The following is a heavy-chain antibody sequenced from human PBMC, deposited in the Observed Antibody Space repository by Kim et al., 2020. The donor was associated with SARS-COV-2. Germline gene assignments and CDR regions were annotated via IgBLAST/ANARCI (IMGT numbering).Heavy chain of an antibody. CDR1: GFTFSSYG. V-gene: IGHV3-30*18. Sequence: GGSLRLSCAASGFTFSSYGMHWVRQAPGKGLEWVAVISYDGSNKYYADSVKGRFTISRDNSKNTLYLQMNSLRAEDTAVYYCAKDVDIVATIFGYYGMDVWGQGTTVTVSS. D-gene: IGHD5-12*01. CDR3: AKDVDIVATIFGYYGMDV. J-gene: IGHJ6*02. CDR2: ISYDGSNK.